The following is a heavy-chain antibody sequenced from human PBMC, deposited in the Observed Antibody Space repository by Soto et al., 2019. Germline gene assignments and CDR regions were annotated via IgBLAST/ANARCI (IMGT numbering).Heavy chain of an antibody. CDR1: GESIDTAGYY. Sequence: QVQLQESGPRLVRPSQTLSLTYTVSGESIDTAGYYWTWIRQRPGRGLEWLGFIYHSGATYYSSSMKSRLSISIDRSQNQFSLKVTSVTAADTAVYFCSRGDYWGQGMLVTVSS. J-gene: IGHJ4*02. CDR3: SRGDY. V-gene: IGHV4-31*03. CDR2: IYHSGAT.